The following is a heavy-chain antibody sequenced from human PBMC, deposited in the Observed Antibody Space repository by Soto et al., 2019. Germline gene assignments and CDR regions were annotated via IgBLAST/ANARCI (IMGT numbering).Heavy chain of an antibody. J-gene: IGHJ5*02. CDR1: GGSISSYY. CDR3: ARGRMVRGVHNWFDP. V-gene: IGHV4-59*06. CDR2: IYYSGST. Sequence: PSETLSLTCTVSGGSISSYYWSWIRQHPGKGLEWIGYIYYSGSTYYNPSLKSRVTISVDTSKNQFSLKLSSVTAADTAVYYCARGRMVRGVHNWFDPWGQGTLVTVSS. D-gene: IGHD3-10*01.